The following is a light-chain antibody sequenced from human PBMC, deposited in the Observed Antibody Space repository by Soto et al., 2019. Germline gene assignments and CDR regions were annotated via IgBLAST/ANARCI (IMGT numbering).Light chain of an antibody. CDR3: QPYNNWPLT. J-gene: IGKJ4*01. CDR1: QGIGDT. Sequence: EVVMRPSPATPSFSPGECATLSCRASQGIGDTLAWYQHKPGQTPRLLIYDTSTRATGVPTRFSGSRSGAEFTLTINSLQSEDFAVYYCQPYNNWPLTFGGGTKVDI. CDR2: DTS. V-gene: IGKV3-15*01.